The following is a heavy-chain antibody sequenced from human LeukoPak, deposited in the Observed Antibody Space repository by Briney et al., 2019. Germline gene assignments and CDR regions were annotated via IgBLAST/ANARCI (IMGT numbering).Heavy chain of an antibody. CDR1: GGSFSTYY. CDR2: IYTSGAT. J-gene: IGHJ5*02. V-gene: IGHV4-4*07. CDR3: ARSPHIWFAERGWFDP. Sequence: SETLSLTCTVSGGSFSTYYWSWIRQPAGKGLEWIGHIYTSGATNYNPSLKSRVTMSIDTSKNQFSLKLSSVTAADTAVYFCARSPHIWFAERGWFDPWGQGTLVTVSS. D-gene: IGHD3-10*01.